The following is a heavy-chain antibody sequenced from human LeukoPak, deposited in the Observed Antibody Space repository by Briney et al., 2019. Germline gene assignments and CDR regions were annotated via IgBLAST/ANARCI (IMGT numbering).Heavy chain of an antibody. CDR1: GGSISSGGYS. V-gene: IGHV4-30-2*01. CDR2: IYHSGST. D-gene: IGHD3-3*01. Sequence: SETLSLTCAVSGGSISSGGYSWSWIRQPPGKGLEWIGYIYHSGSTYYNPSLKSRVTISVDRSKNQFSPKLSSVTAADTAVYYCARGEYDFWSGYYGSVAFDIWGQGTMVTVSS. J-gene: IGHJ3*02. CDR3: ARGEYDFWSGYYGSVAFDI.